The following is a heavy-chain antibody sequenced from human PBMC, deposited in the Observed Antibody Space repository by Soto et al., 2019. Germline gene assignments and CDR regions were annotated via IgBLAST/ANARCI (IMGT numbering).Heavy chain of an antibody. J-gene: IGHJ6*02. CDR2: IYYSRRT. D-gene: IGHD2-2*01. Sequence: SETLSLTCTVSGGSISSYYWRWIRQPPGKGLKGIGDIYYSRRTYYNPSLKSRVTGSVDTSKNQFSLKVTSGTAADTAVYYCARLHGYCISSSCHGHYAMDVWGQGTTVTVSS. V-gene: IGHV4-59*08. CDR1: GGSISSYY. CDR3: ARLHGYCISSSCHGHYAMDV.